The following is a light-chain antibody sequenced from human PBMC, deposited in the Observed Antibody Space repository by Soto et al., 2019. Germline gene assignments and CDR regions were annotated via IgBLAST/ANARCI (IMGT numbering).Light chain of an antibody. CDR1: SGHSDYP. J-gene: IGLJ2*01. V-gene: IGLV4-69*02. CDR2: VNSDGSH. Sequence: QPVLTQSPSASASLGASVKLTCTLGSGHSDYPIVWHQQQPEKGPRFLMRVNSDGSHSKGDGIPDRFSGSSSGAERYLIISSLQSEDETDYYCQTWATGTVIFGGGTQLAV. CDR3: QTWATGTVI.